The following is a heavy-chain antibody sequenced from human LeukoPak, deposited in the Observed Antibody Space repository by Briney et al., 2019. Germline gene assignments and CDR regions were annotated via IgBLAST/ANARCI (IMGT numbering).Heavy chain of an antibody. CDR2: ISSSGSTI. Sequence: PGGSLRLSCAASGFTFSSYWMNWVRQAPGKGLEWVSCISSSGSTIYYADSVKGRFTISRDNAKKSLYLHMNSLRAEDTAVYYCAREYSSSPRGYDYWGQGTLVTVSS. CDR3: AREYSSSPRGYDY. J-gene: IGHJ4*02. V-gene: IGHV3-48*04. D-gene: IGHD6-13*01. CDR1: GFTFSSYW.